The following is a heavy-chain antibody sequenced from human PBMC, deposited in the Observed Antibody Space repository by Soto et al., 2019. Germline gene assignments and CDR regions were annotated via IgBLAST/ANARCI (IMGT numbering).Heavy chain of an antibody. D-gene: IGHD6-13*01. J-gene: IGHJ4*02. V-gene: IGHV1-58*01. CDR1: GFTFTSSA. CDR3: AADRIAAAGTWH. CDR2: IVVGSGNT. Sequence: QMQLVQSGPEVKKPGTSVKVSCKASGFTFTSSAVQWVRQARGQRLEWIGWIVVGSGNTNYAQKFQERVTITRDMSTSTAYMELSSLRSEDTAVYYCAADRIAAAGTWHWGQGTLVTVSS.